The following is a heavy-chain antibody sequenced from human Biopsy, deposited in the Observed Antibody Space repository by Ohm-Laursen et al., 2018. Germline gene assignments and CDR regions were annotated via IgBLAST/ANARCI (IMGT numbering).Heavy chain of an antibody. D-gene: IGHD3-10*01. J-gene: IGHJ4*02. CDR1: KFTVSSNY. CDR2: ISSSTSYI. Sequence: SLRLSCSALKFTVSSNYMTWVRQAPGKGLEWVSSISSSTSYIYYADSVKGRFTVSRDNAKNSLYLQMNSLRAEDTAVYYCARVRLVRKIISQPGDYWGQGTLVTVSS. V-gene: IGHV3-21*01. CDR3: ARVRLVRKIISQPGDY.